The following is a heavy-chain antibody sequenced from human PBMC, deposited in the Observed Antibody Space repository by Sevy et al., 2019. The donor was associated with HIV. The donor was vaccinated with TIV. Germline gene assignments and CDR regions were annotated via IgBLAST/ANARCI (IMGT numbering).Heavy chain of an antibody. V-gene: IGHV3-30-3*01. D-gene: IGHD3-22*01. CDR3: AREVGSGYYYTPFDY. CDR1: GFTFSSYA. CDR2: ISYDGSNK. Sequence: GGSLRLSCAASGFTFSSYAMHWVRQAPGKGLEWVAVISYDGSNKYYAESVKDRFTISRDNTKNTLYLQMNSLRAEDTALYYCAREVGSGYYYTPFDYWGQGTLVTVSS. J-gene: IGHJ4*02.